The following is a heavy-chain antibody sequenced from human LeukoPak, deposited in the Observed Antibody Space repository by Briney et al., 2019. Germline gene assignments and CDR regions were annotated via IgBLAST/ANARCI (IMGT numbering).Heavy chain of an antibody. CDR3: ARHPGVHYGSWFDP. D-gene: IGHD3-10*01. V-gene: IGHV4-39*01. Sequence: SETLSLTCTVSGGSISSSSYYWGWIRQPPGKGLEWIGSIYYSGSTYYNPSLKSRVTISVDTSKNQFSLKLSSVTAADTAVYYCARHPGVHYGSWFDPWGQGTLVTVSS. CDR2: IYYSGST. J-gene: IGHJ5*02. CDR1: GGSISSSSYY.